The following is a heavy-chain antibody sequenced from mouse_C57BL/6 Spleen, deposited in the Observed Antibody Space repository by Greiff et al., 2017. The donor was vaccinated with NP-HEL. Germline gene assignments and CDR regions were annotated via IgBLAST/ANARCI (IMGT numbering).Heavy chain of an antibody. CDR2: IDPENGDT. J-gene: IGHJ2*01. D-gene: IGHD1-1*01. Sequence: VQLQQSGAELVRPGASVKLSCTASGFNIKDDYMHWVKQRPEQGLEWIGWIDPENGDTEYASKFQGKATITADTSSNTAYLQLSSLTSEDTAVDYCTPYYYGSSYYFDYWGQGTTLTVSS. CDR1: GFNIKDDY. V-gene: IGHV14-4*01. CDR3: TPYYYGSSYYFDY.